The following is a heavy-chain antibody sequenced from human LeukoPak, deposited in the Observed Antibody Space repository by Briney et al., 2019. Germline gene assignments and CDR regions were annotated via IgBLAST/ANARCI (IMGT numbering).Heavy chain of an antibody. D-gene: IGHD3-10*01. CDR1: GFTFSSYA. V-gene: IGHV3-30-3*01. CDR2: ISYDGSNK. J-gene: IGHJ4*02. Sequence: GGSLRLSCAASGFTFSSYAMHWVRQAPGKGLEWVAVISYDGSNKYYADSVKGRFTISRDNSKNTLYLQMNSLRAEDTAVYYGARVPSSSGSYPFDYWGQGTLVTVSS. CDR3: ARVPSSSGSYPFDY.